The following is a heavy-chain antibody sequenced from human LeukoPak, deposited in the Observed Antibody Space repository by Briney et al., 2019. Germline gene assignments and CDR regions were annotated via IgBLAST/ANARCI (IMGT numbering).Heavy chain of an antibody. CDR2: ISGSGGTI. CDR3: ISLRKSDS. J-gene: IGHJ4*02. V-gene: IGHV3-23*01. CDR1: GFTFSSCA. Sequence: GGSLRLSCAASGFTFSSCAMSWVRQAPGKGLEWVSAISGSGGTIFYADSVEGRFTISRDNSKNTLYLQMNSLRAEDTAVYYCISLRKSDSWGQGTLVTVSS.